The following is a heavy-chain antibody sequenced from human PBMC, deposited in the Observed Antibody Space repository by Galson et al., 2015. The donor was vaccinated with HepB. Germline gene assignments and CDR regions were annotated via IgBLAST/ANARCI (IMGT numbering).Heavy chain of an antibody. J-gene: IGHJ5*02. Sequence: SLRLSCAASGFTFDDYGMSWVRQAPEKGLEWVSGICWNGDSTGYADSVKGRFTISRDNAKNSLYLQMNSLRAEDTAVYYCARDLRSPYSHDSSGYLPRWFAPCGPVTLFT. CDR1: GFTFDDYG. D-gene: IGHD3-22*01. CDR3: ARDLRSPYSHDSSGYLPRWFAP. CDR2: ICWNGDST. V-gene: IGHV3-20*04.